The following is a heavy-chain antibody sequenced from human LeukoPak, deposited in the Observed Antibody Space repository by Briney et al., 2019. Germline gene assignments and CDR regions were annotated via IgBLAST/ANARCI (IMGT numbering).Heavy chain of an antibody. CDR1: GSIFTSYW. CDR3: QRCSGGSCNS. V-gene: IGHV5-51*01. J-gene: IGHJ4*02. Sequence: GGSRQISCQGSGSIFTSYWIGGVRQVPGKGLEWMGIIYPGDSDTRYSPSFQGQVTISADKSIRTAYLQWSSLKASDTAMSYCQRCSGGSCNSWGPGTLVTVSS. D-gene: IGHD2-15*01. CDR2: IYPGDSDT.